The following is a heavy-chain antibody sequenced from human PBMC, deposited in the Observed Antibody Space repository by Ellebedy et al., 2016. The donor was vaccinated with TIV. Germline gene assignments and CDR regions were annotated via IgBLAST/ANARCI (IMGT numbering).Heavy chain of an antibody. CDR3: ASTGIVGATHKTYNWFDP. V-gene: IGHV1-8*02. CDR1: NYTFTSYG. CDR2: MNPNSGNT. D-gene: IGHD1-26*01. Sequence: AASVKVSCKASNYTFTSYGISWVRQAPGQGLEWMGWMNPNSGNTGYAQKFQGRVTMTRNTSISTAYMELSSLRSDDTAVYYCASTGIVGATHKTYNWFDPWGQGTLVTVSS. J-gene: IGHJ5*02.